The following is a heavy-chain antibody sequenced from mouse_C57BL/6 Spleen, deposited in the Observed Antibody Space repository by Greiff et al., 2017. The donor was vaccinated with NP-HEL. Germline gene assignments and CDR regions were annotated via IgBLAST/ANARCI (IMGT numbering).Heavy chain of an antibody. CDR3: ARGVYYGNSPWFAY. Sequence: VQLQQPGAELVKPGASVKLSCKASGYTFTSYWMHWVKQRPGRGLEWIGRIDPNSGGTKYNEKFKSKATLTVDKPSSPAYMQLSSLTSDDSSVYYCARGVYYGNSPWFAYWGQGTLVTVSA. CDR1: GYTFTSYW. J-gene: IGHJ3*01. V-gene: IGHV1-72*01. CDR2: IDPNSGGT. D-gene: IGHD2-1*01.